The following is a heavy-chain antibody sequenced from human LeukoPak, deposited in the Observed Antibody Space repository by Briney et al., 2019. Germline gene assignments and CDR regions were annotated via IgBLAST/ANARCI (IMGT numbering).Heavy chain of an antibody. Sequence: GGSLRLSCAASGFTFSNSAMSWVRQAPGKGLEWVSSINDSGGSAYYADSVKGRFTISRDNSKNTLYLQKNSLRAEDTAVYYCARGVSGWPYYLDYWGQGALVTVSS. CDR2: INDSGGSA. CDR1: GFTFSNSA. D-gene: IGHD6-19*01. V-gene: IGHV3-23*01. CDR3: ARGVSGWPYYLDY. J-gene: IGHJ4*02.